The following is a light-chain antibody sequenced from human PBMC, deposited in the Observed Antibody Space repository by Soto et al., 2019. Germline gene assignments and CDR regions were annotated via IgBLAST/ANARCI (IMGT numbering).Light chain of an antibody. CDR1: SSDVGGYNF. Sequence: QSALTQPASVSGSPGQSITISCTGTSSDVGGYNFVSWYQQHPGKAPKLMIYDVSNRPSGVSNRFSGSKSGNTASLTISGLQAADEADYYCSSYTSSSSWVFGGWTKLTFL. CDR3: SSYTSSSSWV. CDR2: DVS. J-gene: IGLJ3*02. V-gene: IGLV2-14*01.